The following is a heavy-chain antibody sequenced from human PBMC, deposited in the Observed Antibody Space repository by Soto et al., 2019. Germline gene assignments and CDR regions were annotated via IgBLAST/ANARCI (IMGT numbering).Heavy chain of an antibody. D-gene: IGHD4-4*01. CDR2: ISGSGTTT. J-gene: IGHJ6*02. Sequence: GSLRLSCAASGXTFSSYTMSWVRQAPGKGLEWVSTISGSGTTTYYADSVKGRFTMSRDNSKNTLYLQMNSLRDEDTAVYYCARDPEIYSGKFDYGLDVWGQGTTGTVS. V-gene: IGHV3-23*01. CDR1: GXTFSSYT. CDR3: ARDPEIYSGKFDYGLDV.